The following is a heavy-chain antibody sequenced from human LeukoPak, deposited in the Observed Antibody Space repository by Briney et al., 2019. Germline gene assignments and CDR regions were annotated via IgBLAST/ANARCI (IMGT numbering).Heavy chain of an antibody. CDR2: ITSSGSTV. J-gene: IGHJ3*02. V-gene: IGHV3-48*03. Sequence: GGSLRLSCAASGFTFSNYGMNWVRQAPGKGLEWVSYITSSGSTVYYADSVKGRFTISRDNAKKSLYLQMNRLRAEDTAVYYCARDIDSSGLDAFDIWGQGTMVAVSS. D-gene: IGHD3-22*01. CDR1: GFTFSNYG. CDR3: ARDIDSSGLDAFDI.